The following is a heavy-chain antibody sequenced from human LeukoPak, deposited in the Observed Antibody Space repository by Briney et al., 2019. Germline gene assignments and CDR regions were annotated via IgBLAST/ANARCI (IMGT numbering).Heavy chain of an antibody. D-gene: IGHD3-3*01. CDR1: GYTFTSYD. J-gene: IGHJ5*02. V-gene: IGHV1-8*01. CDR3: ARVKFFWGADWFDP. CDR2: MNPNSGNT. Sequence: ASVKVSCKASGYTFTSYDINWVRQATGQGLEWMGWMNPNSGNTGYAQKFQGRVTITRNTSISTAYMELSSLRSEDTAVYYCARVKFFWGADWFDPWGQGTLVTVSS.